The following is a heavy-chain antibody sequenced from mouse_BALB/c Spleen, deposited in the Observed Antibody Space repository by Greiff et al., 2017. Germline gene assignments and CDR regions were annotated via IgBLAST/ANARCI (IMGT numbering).Heavy chain of an antibody. D-gene: IGHD3-2*02. V-gene: IGHV1-14*01. CDR1: GYTFTSYV. J-gene: IGHJ4*01. Sequence: EVQRVESGPELVKPGASVKMSCKASGYTFTSYVMHWVKQKPGQGLEWIGYINPYNDGTKYNEKFKGKATLTSDKSSSTAYMELSSLTSEDSAVYYCARGGSSEAMDYWGQGTSVTVSS. CDR2: INPYNDGT. CDR3: ARGGSSEAMDY.